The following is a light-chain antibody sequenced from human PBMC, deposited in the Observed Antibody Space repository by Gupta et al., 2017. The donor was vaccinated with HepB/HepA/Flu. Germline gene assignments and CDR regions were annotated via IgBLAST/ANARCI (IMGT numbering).Light chain of an antibody. V-gene: IGKV3-11*01. CDR3: QQRSNWPPRLT. CDR2: DAS. Sequence: DILLTQSPATLSLSPGESATLSCRASQSVRFLAWYQQIPGQAPRLLIYDASNRATGIPARFTGSGSGTDFTLTISSLEPEDFAVYYCQQRSNWPPRLTFGGGTKVEIK. J-gene: IGKJ4*01. CDR1: QSVRF.